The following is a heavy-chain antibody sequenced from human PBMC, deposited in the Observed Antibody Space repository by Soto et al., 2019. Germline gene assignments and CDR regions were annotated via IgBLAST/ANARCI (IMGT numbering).Heavy chain of an antibody. CDR3: AKTVAVAGTRYYFDY. J-gene: IGHJ4*02. CDR2: ISYDGSNK. D-gene: IGHD6-19*01. Sequence: GGSLRLSCGASGFTFSSYGMHWVRQAPGKGLEWVAVISYDGSNKYYADSVKGRFTISRDNSKNTLYLQMNSLRAEDTAVYYCAKTVAVAGTRYYFDYWGQGTLVPVSS. V-gene: IGHV3-30*18. CDR1: GFTFSSYG.